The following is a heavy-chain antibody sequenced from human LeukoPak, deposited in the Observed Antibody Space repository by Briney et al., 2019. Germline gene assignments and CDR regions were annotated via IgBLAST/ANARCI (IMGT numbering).Heavy chain of an antibody. CDR3: TTLSGIAVAGTVLY. J-gene: IGHJ4*02. V-gene: IGHV3-73*01. D-gene: IGHD6-19*01. CDR1: GFTFSGSA. CDR2: IRSKANSYAT. Sequence: GGSLRLSCAASGFTFSGSAMHWVRQASGKGLEWVGRIRSKANSYATAYAASVKGRFTISRDDSKNTAYLQMNSLKTEGTAVYYCTTLSGIAVAGTVLYWGQGTLVTVSS.